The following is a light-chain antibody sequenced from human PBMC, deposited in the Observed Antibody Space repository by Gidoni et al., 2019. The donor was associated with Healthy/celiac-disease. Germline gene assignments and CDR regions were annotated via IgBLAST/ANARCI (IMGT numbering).Light chain of an antibody. Sequence: IVMTPSPDSLAVSLGERATINFKSSQSVLYSSNNKHYLAWYQQKPGQPPKLPIYWASTREAGVPDRFSGSGSGTDVTLTISSLQAEDVAVYYCKQYYSTPRTFGQGTKLEIK. J-gene: IGKJ2*01. CDR2: WAS. V-gene: IGKV4-1*01. CDR1: QSVLYSSNNKHY. CDR3: KQYYSTPRT.